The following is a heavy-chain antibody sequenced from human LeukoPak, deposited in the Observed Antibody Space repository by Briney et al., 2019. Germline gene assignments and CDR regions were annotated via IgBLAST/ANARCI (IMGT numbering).Heavy chain of an antibody. V-gene: IGHV4-38-2*02. D-gene: IGHD4-17*01. CDR2: IYHSGNT. CDR1: GYSISSGYY. CDR3: ARAGYGDSDFDY. J-gene: IGHJ4*02. Sequence: SETLSLTRTVSGYSISSGYYWGWIRQPPGKGLEWIGSIYHSGNTYYNPSLKSRVTISVDTSKNQFSLKLNSVTAADTAVYYCARAGYGDSDFDYRGQGTLVTVSS.